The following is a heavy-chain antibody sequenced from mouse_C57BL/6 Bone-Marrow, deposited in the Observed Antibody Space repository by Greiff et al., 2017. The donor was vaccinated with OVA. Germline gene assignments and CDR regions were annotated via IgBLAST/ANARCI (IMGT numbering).Heavy chain of an antibody. V-gene: IGHV1-26*01. Sequence: VQLQQSGPELVKPGASVKISCKASGYTFTDYYMNWVKQSPGKSLEWIGDINPNNGGTSYNQKFKGKATLTVDKSSSTAYMELRSLTSEDSAVYYCARGDDYDGFAYWGQGTLVTVSA. J-gene: IGHJ3*01. CDR3: ARGDDYDGFAY. CDR1: GYTFTDYY. CDR2: INPNNGGT. D-gene: IGHD2-4*01.